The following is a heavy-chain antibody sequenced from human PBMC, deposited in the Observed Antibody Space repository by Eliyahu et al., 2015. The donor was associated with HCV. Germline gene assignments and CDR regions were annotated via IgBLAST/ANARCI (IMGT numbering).Heavy chain of an antibody. V-gene: IGHV3-23*01. Sequence: EVQLLESGGGLVQPGGSLRLSCAASGFTFSSYAMSWVRQAPGKGLEWVSAIXGSGGSTYYADSVKGRFTISRDNSKNTLYLQMNSLRAEDTAVYYCAKDGGSGWYFPLAGYWGQGTLVTVSS. CDR3: AKDGGSGWYFPLAGY. J-gene: IGHJ4*02. CDR2: IXGSGGST. CDR1: GFTFSSYA. D-gene: IGHD6-19*01.